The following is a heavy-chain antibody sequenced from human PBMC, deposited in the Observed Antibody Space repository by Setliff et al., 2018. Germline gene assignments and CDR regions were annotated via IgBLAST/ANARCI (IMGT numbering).Heavy chain of an antibody. J-gene: IGHJ3*02. D-gene: IGHD5-12*01. CDR1: GVAFSSYA. Sequence: SVKVSCKASGVAFSSYALTWVRQATGQGLEWMGRIIPVIDTTDYAENFQGRVTFTADESTKTAYMDLRSLRSEDTAIYYCARGRDGYNANAYEIWGQGTMVTVSS. CDR2: IIPVIDTT. CDR3: ARGRDGYNANAYEI. V-gene: IGHV1-69*11.